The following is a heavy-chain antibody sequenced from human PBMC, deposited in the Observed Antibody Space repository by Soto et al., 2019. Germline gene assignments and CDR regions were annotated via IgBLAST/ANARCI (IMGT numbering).Heavy chain of an antibody. CDR2: IARDGRNE. CDR3: ARDRIGKFLIDF. J-gene: IGHJ4*02. D-gene: IGHD1-26*01. V-gene: IGHV3-30*04. Sequence: QVQLVESGGGVVQPGRSLRLSCAASGFTFSTNGMHWVRQAPGKGLEWVAVIARDGRNEHYADSVKGRFSVSRDNSKKPRDLQMNSLRAEDTAVYYCARDRIGKFLIDFLGQGTLVTVSS. CDR1: GFTFSTNG.